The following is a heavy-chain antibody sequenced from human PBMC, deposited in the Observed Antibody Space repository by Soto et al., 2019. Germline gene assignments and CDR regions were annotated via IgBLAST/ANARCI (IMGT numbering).Heavy chain of an antibody. Sequence: GGSLRLSCAASGFTVSSNYMSWVRQAPGKGLEWVSVIYSGGSTYYADSVKGRFTISRDNSKNTLYLQMNSLRAEDTAVYYCARYRSSSWYTYYYYYGMDVWGQGTTVTVS. V-gene: IGHV3-53*01. J-gene: IGHJ6*02. D-gene: IGHD6-13*01. CDR1: GFTVSSNY. CDR2: IYSGGST. CDR3: ARYRSSSWYTYYYYYGMDV.